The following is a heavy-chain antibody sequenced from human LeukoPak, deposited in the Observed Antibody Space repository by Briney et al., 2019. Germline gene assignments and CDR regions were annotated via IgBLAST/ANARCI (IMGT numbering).Heavy chain of an antibody. D-gene: IGHD5-12*01. CDR1: GGSISSSSYY. V-gene: IGHV4-39*01. CDR3: ARHSTLAMIDY. J-gene: IGHJ4*02. Sequence: SGTLSLTCTVSGGSISSSSYYWGWIRQPPGKGLKWIGSIYYSGSTYYNPSLKSRVTISVDTSKNQFSLKLSSVTAADTAVYYCARHSTLAMIDYWGQGTLVTVSS. CDR2: IYYSGST.